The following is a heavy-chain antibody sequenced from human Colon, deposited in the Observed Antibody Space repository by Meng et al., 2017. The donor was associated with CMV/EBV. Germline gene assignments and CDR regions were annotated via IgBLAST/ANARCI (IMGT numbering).Heavy chain of an antibody. J-gene: IGHJ4*02. CDR3: AYTDLEYCSGGSCYSFEH. D-gene: IGHD2-15*01. Sequence: LTSSGVGVGWVRQPPGKTLEWLTLIYWDDDKRYSPSLETRLTITKDTSKNQVVLTMTNMDPVDTATYYCAYTDLEYCSGGSCYSFEHWGQGILVTVSS. CDR1: LTSSGVG. V-gene: IGHV2-5*02. CDR2: IYWDDDK.